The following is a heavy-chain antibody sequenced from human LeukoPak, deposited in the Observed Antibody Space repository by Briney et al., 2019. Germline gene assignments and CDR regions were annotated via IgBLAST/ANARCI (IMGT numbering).Heavy chain of an antibody. J-gene: IGHJ4*02. CDR3: ARGPDYDSSGYYYQFDY. Sequence: SETLSLTCTVSGGSISSYYWGWIRQPPGKGLEWIGSIYHSGSTYYNPSLKSRVTISVDTSKNQFSLKLSSVTAADTAVYYCARGPDYDSSGYYYQFDYWGQGTLVTVSS. D-gene: IGHD3-22*01. CDR2: IYHSGST. CDR1: GGSISSYY. V-gene: IGHV4-38-2*02.